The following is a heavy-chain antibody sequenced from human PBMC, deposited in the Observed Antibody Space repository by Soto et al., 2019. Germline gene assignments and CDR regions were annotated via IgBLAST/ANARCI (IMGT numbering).Heavy chain of an antibody. V-gene: IGHV4-30-4*02. Sequence: PSETLSLTCTVSGGSISSADFFWTWLRQPPGKGLEWLGYIYYSGTTYYNPSLKGRLIISIDTSRNQFSLSLNSDTGPNFQYYFDSWGQGTPVTVSS. CDR3: S. D-gene: IGHD5-18*01. J-gene: IGHJ4*02. CDR2: IYYSGTT. CDR1: GGSISSADFF.